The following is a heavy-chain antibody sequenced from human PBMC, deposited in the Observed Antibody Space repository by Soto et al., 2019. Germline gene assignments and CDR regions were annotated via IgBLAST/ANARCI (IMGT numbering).Heavy chain of an antibody. CDR1: GFTFSSYA. Sequence: VGSLRLSCAASGFTFSSYAMSWVRQAPGKGLEWVSAISGSGGSTYYADSVKGRFTISRDNSKNTLYLQMNSLRAEDTAVYYCAKDFYPVHFLGYYYMDVWGKGTTVTVSS. D-gene: IGHD3-3*02. V-gene: IGHV3-23*01. J-gene: IGHJ6*03. CDR2: ISGSGGST. CDR3: AKDFYPVHFLGYYYMDV.